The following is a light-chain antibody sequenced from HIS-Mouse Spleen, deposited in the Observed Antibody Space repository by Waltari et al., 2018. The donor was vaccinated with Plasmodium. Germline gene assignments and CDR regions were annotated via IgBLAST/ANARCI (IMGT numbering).Light chain of an antibody. V-gene: IGLV3-10*01. CDR1: ALTKKY. CDR3: YSTDSSGNHRV. Sequence: SYELTQPPSVSVPPEQTARITCRGVALTKKYASWYQQKSGQAHVLVIYEDSKRPSGIPERFSGSSSGTMATLTISGAQVEDEADYYCYSTDSSGNHRVFGGGTKLTVL. CDR2: EDS. J-gene: IGLJ3*02.